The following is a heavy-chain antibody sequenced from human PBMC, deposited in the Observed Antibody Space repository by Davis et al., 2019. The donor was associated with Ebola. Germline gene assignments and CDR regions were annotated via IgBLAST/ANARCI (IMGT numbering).Heavy chain of an antibody. V-gene: IGHV1-3*01. J-gene: IGHJ4*02. Sequence: ASVQVSCKASGYTFTSYAMHWVRQAPGQRLEWMGWINAGNGNTKYSQKFQGRVTITRDTSASTAYMELSSLRSEDTAVYYCARDAEDSSSSFLAYWGQGTLVTVSS. CDR2: INAGNGNT. CDR1: GYTFTSYA. CDR3: ARDAEDSSSSFLAY. D-gene: IGHD6-6*01.